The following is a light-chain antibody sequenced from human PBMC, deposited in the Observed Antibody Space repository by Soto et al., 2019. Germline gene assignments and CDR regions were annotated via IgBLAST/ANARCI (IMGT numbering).Light chain of an antibody. CDR3: QKYSSVPPT. Sequence: DIQVTQSPSSLSASVGDRVTITCRATQSLSKYLAWYQQKPGKVPEVLIYDAFTLQSGVPSRFSGSGSGTDFTLTISSLQPEDVATYYCQKYSSVPPTFGGGTKVDIK. V-gene: IGKV1-27*01. CDR2: DAF. CDR1: QSLSKY. J-gene: IGKJ4*01.